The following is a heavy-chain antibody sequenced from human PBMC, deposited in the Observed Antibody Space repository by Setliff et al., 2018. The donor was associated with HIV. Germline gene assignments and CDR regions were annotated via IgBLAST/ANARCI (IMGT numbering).Heavy chain of an antibody. CDR3: AGENPDGWLHHDTDV. V-gene: IGHV4-34*01. CDR1: GGSFSDYY. J-gene: IGHJ6*03. CDR2: INHSGTT. Sequence: SETLSLTCTVSGGSFSDYYWSWIRQPPGKGLEWIGEINHSGTTNSNPSLKSRVTISVDTSKNQFSLRLTSVTAADTAVYYCAGENPDGWLHHDTDVWGKGTTVTV. D-gene: IGHD2-15*01.